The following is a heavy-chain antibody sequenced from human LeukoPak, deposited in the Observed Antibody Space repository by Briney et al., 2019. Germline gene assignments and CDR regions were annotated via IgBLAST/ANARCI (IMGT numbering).Heavy chain of an antibody. D-gene: IGHD3-22*01. CDR1: GFTFSSYA. Sequence: GGSLRLSCAASGFTFSSYAMSWVRQAPGKXXXXXXXXXXXXXXTYYADSVKGRFTISRDNSKNTLYLQMNSLRAEDTAVYYCAKANTDYYDSSGYYRPYDAFDIWGQGTMVTVSS. V-gene: IGHV3-23*01. CDR3: AKANTDYYDSSGYYRPYDAFDI. J-gene: IGHJ3*02. CDR2: XXXXXXXT.